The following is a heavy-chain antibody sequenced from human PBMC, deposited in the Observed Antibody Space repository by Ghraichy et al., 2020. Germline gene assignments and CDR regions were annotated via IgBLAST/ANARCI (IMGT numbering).Heavy chain of an antibody. V-gene: IGHV4-61*09. CDR2: IYTSGNT. D-gene: IGHD1-26*01. J-gene: IGHJ6*02. CDR3: VGHTRDYYYYYGMDV. CDR1: GASISSGSYY. Sequence: SETLSLTCTVSGASISSGSYYWSWIRQPAGKGLEWIGHIYTSGNTNYNPSLKSRVTISVDMSKNQFSLKLSSVTAADTAVYYCVGHTRDYYYYYGMDVWGQGTTVTVSS.